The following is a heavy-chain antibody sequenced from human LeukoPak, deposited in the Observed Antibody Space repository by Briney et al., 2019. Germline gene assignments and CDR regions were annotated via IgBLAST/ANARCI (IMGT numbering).Heavy chain of an antibody. J-gene: IGHJ6*02. CDR2: INSDGSST. CDR1: GFTFSSYW. V-gene: IGHV3-74*01. CDR3: VRDCGGDCYYYYGMDV. Sequence: GGSLRLSCAASGFTFSSYWMHWVRQAPGKGLVWVSRINSDGSSTSYADSVKGRFTISRGNAKNTLYLQMNSLRAEDTAVYYCVRDCGGDCYYYYGMDVWGQGTTVTVSS. D-gene: IGHD2-21*02.